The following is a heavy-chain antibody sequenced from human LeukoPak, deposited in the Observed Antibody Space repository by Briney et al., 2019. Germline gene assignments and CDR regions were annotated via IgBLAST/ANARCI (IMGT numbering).Heavy chain of an antibody. V-gene: IGHV3-23*01. J-gene: IGHJ4*02. CDR1: GFTFSSYA. Sequence: PGGSLRLSCAASGFTFSSYAMRLVRQAPGKGLEWVSAISGSGGSTYYADSVKGRFTISRDNSKNTLYLQMNSLRAEDTAVYYCAKPVGYCGGDCYAFDYWGQGTLVTVSS. CDR3: AKPVGYCGGDCYAFDY. D-gene: IGHD2-21*02. CDR2: ISGSGGST.